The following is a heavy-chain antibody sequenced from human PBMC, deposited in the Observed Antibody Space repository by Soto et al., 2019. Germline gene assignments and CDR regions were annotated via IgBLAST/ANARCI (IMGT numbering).Heavy chain of an antibody. CDR1: GYIFTAYS. Sequence: QVQLVQSGAEVKKPGASVKVSCKASGYIFTAYSMHWVRQAPGQGLEWMGVVNPSGGSTNYAQKFQGRITMTRDTSTSAVYVDLGCLTSEDTAVYYCAREENCSDGICYSEYFQRWGQGTLVTVSS. V-gene: IGHV1-46*01. CDR3: AREENCSDGICYSEYFQR. J-gene: IGHJ1*01. CDR2: VNPSGGST. D-gene: IGHD2-15*01.